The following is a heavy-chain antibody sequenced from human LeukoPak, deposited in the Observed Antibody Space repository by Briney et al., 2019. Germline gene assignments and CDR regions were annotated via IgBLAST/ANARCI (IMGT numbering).Heavy chain of an antibody. CDR3: ARGRVADYYYYGMDV. J-gene: IGHJ6*02. CDR1: GGTFSSYA. D-gene: IGHD3-10*01. Sequence: SVNVSCKASGGTFSSYAISWERQAPGQGLEWMGGIIPIFGTANYAQKFQGRVTVTADESTSTAYMELSSLRSEDTAVYYCARGRVADYYYYGMDVWGQGTTVTVSS. CDR2: IIPIFGTA. V-gene: IGHV1-69*13.